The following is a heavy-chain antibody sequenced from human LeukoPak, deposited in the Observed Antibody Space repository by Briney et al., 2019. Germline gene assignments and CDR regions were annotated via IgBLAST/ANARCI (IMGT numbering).Heavy chain of an antibody. V-gene: IGHV1-18*01. J-gene: IGHJ6*03. CDR3: ARAARRYRHQNYYYYYYMDV. D-gene: IGHD1-1*01. CDR2: ISAYNGNT. CDR1: GYTFTSYG. Sequence: ASVKVSCKASGYTFTSYGISWVRQAPGQGLEWMGWISAYNGNTNYAQKLQGRVTMTTDTSTSTAYMELRSLRSDDTAVYYCARAARRYRHQNYYYYYYMDVWGKGTTVTVSS.